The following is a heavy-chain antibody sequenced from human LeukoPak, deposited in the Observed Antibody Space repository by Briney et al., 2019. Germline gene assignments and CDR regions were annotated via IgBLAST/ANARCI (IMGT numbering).Heavy chain of an antibody. D-gene: IGHD3-9*01. CDR2: IKGDGSHT. Sequence: GGSLRLSCAASGFTFSSYGMHWVRHAPGKGLVWVSRIKGDGSHTIYADSVKGRFTISRDNAKNTLYLQMKSLRAEDTAVYYCVRDWDHFDFDSWGLGTLVTVSS. V-gene: IGHV3-74*01. CDR1: GFTFSSYG. J-gene: IGHJ5*01. CDR3: VRDWDHFDFDS.